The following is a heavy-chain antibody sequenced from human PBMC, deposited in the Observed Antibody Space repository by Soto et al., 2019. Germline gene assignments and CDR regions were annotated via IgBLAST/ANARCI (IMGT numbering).Heavy chain of an antibody. Sequence: ASVKVSCKAPADTFTSYYIHWVRQAPGQGLEWMGGIKPISDITNYAQRFQGRVTFTADASTSTVYLELSSLRSEDTAMYYCARDPSTINKLIGVWFDPWGQGTLVTVSS. D-gene: IGHD4-4*01. CDR3: ARDPSTINKLIGVWFDP. J-gene: IGHJ5*02. CDR2: IKPISDIT. V-gene: IGHV1-46*01. CDR1: ADTFTSYY.